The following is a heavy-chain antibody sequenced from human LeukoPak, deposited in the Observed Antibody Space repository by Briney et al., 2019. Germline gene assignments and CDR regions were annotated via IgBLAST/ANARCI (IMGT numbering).Heavy chain of an antibody. CDR1: GGSFSGYY. J-gene: IGHJ5*02. CDR2: INHSGST. Sequence: SETLSLTCAVYGGSFSGYYWSWIRQPPGKGLEWIGEINHSGSTNYNPSLKSRVTISVDTSKNQFSLKLSSVTAADTAVYYCARPMVYAISGWFDPWGQGTLVTVSS. V-gene: IGHV4-34*01. CDR3: ARPMVYAISGWFDP. D-gene: IGHD2-8*01.